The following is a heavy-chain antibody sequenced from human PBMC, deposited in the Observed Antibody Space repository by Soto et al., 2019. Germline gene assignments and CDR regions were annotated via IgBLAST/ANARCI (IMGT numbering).Heavy chain of an antibody. V-gene: IGHV4-34*01. CDR1: GGPFSGYY. J-gene: IGHJ5*02. CDR3: ARGPPSGCSGGSCYSWFGP. Sequence: SETLSLTCAVYGGPFSGYYWSWIRQPPGKGLEWIGEINHSGSTNYNPSLKSRVTISVDTSKNQFSLKLISVTAADTAVYYCARGPPSGCSGGSCYSWFGPWGQGTLGTVAS. D-gene: IGHD2-15*01. CDR2: INHSGST.